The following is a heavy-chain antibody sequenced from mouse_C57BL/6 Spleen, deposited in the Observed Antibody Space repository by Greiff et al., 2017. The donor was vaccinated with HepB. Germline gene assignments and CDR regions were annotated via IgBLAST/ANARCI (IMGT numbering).Heavy chain of an antibody. CDR1: GFTFSDYG. V-gene: IGHV5-17*01. J-gene: IGHJ1*03. D-gene: IGHD2-2*01. CDR2: ISSGSSTI. Sequence: EVNLVESGGGLVKPGGSLKLSCAASGFTFSDYGMHWVRQAPEKGLEWVAYISSGSSTIYYADTVKGRFTISRDNAKNTLFRQRTSMRSEDTAMYYCARGGGYDGYFDVWGTGTTVTVSS. CDR3: ARGGGYDGYFDV.